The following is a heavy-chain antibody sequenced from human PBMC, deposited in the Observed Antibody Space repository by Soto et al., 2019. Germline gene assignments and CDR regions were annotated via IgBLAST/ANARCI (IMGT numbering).Heavy chain of an antibody. CDR2: ISYDGSNK. CDR1: GFTFSSYA. CDR3: ARDGTSRYCSGGSCSAPLDP. Sequence: QVQLVESGGGVVKPGRSLRLSCAASGFTFSSYAMHWVRQAPGKGLEWVAVISYDGSNKYYADSVKGRFTISRDNSKNTLYLQMNSLRAEDTAVYYCARDGTSRYCSGGSCSAPLDPWGQGTLVTVSS. J-gene: IGHJ5*02. V-gene: IGHV3-30-3*01. D-gene: IGHD2-15*01.